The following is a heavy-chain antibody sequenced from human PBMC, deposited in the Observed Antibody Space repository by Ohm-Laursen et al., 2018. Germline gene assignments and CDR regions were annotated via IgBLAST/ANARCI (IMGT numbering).Heavy chain of an antibody. Sequence: SLRLSCAASGFTFSTYWMNWFRQAPDKGLESVASINQDGSEKYFVDSVRGRFTISRDNAKNSLYLQMNSLRAEDTAVYYCVRDRRGGSIELRAGGQGALVTVSS. D-gene: IGHD6-6*01. CDR3: VRDRRGGSIELRA. J-gene: IGHJ4*02. V-gene: IGHV3-7*01. CDR1: GFTFSTYW. CDR2: INQDGSEK.